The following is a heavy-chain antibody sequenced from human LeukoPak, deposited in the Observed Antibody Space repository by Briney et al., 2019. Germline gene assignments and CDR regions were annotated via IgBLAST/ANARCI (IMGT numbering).Heavy chain of an antibody. Sequence: SGTLSLTCAVSGGSTSSSNWWSWVRQPPGKGLEWIGEIYHSGSTNYNPSLKSRVTISVDKSKNQFSLKLSSVTAADTAVYYCARVGIAARAAVDYWGQGTLVTVSS. V-gene: IGHV4-4*02. CDR1: GGSTSSSNW. CDR2: IYHSGST. CDR3: ARVGIAARAAVDY. D-gene: IGHD6-6*01. J-gene: IGHJ4*02.